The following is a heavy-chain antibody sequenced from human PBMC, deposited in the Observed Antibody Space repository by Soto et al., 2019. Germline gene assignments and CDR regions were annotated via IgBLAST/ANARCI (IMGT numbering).Heavy chain of an antibody. Sequence: ASVKVSCKASGYTFTGYYMHWVRQAPGQGLEWMGWINPNSGGTNYAQKFQGWVTMTRDTSISTAYMELSRLRSDDTAVYYCARSRLPFGGVINWFDPWGQGTLVTVSS. V-gene: IGHV1-2*04. CDR3: ARSRLPFGGVINWFDP. CDR2: INPNSGGT. D-gene: IGHD3-16*01. J-gene: IGHJ5*02. CDR1: GYTFTGYY.